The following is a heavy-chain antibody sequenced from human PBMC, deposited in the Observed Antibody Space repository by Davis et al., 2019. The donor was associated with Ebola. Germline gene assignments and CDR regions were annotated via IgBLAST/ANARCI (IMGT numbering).Heavy chain of an antibody. CDR2: INWNSDSI. CDR3: AKGRTIPLALDF. J-gene: IGHJ4*02. CDR1: GSAFGDYA. D-gene: IGHD2-2*02. Sequence: GGSLRLSCPGSGSAFGDYAMHWVRHAPGKGLEWVSGINWNSDSIVYADSVKGRFTNSRDNAKNSLYLQMNSLRGEDTACYYCAKGRTIPLALDFWGRGTLVTVSS. V-gene: IGHV3-9*01.